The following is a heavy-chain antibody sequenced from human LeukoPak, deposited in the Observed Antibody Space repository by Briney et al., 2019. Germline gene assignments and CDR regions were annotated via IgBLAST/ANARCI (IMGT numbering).Heavy chain of an antibody. CDR3: ARGKGLRYFDWLSKTRPDAFDI. CDR1: GGSFSGYY. D-gene: IGHD3-9*01. Sequence: SETLSLTCAVYGGSFSGYYWSWLRQPPGKGLEWIGEINHSGSTNYNPSLKSRVTISVDTSKNQFSLKLSSVTAADTAVYYCARGKGLRYFDWLSKTRPDAFDIWGQGTMVTVSS. CDR2: INHSGST. V-gene: IGHV4-34*01. J-gene: IGHJ3*02.